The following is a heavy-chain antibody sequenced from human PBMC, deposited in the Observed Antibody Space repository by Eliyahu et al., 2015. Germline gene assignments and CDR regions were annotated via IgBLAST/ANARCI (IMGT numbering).Heavy chain of an antibody. CDR1: GFPFSSYE. J-gene: IGHJ4*02. CDR2: ISSSGSTI. CDR3: ATEVTTPGPFDY. V-gene: IGHV3-48*03. Sequence: EVQLXESGGGLVQPGGSLGLSXXASGFPFSSYEMNWXRQAPGKGLGWVSYISSSGSTIYYADSVKGRFTISRDNAKNSLYLQMNSLRAEDTAVYYCATEVTTPGPFDYWGQGTLVTVSS. D-gene: IGHD4-17*01.